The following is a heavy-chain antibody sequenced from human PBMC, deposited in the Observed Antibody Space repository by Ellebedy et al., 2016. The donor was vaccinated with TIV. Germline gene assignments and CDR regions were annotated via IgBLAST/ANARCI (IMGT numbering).Heavy chain of an antibody. D-gene: IGHD1-26*01. V-gene: IGHV4-34*01. CDR3: ASFGKAIVGATKGDRKRGWFDP. J-gene: IGHJ5*02. CDR2: INHSGST. CDR1: GGSFSGYY. Sequence: SETLSLXXAVYGGSFSGYYWSWIRQPPGKGLEWIGEINHSGSTNYNPSLKSRVTISVDTSKNQFSLKLSSVTAADTAVYYCASFGKAIVGATKGDRKRGWFDPWGQGTLVTVSS.